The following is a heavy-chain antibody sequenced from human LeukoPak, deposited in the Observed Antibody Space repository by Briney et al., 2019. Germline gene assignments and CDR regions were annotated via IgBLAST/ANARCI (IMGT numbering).Heavy chain of an antibody. Sequence: GASLQISCKGSGYSFTSYWIGWVRQMPGKGLEWMGIIYPGDSDTRYSPSFQGQVTISADKSISTAYLQWSSLKASDTAMYYCAGHTSGSYPRFDYWGQGTLVTVSS. CDR3: AGHTSGSYPRFDY. J-gene: IGHJ4*02. CDR2: IYPGDSDT. V-gene: IGHV5-51*01. CDR1: GYSFTSYW. D-gene: IGHD1-26*01.